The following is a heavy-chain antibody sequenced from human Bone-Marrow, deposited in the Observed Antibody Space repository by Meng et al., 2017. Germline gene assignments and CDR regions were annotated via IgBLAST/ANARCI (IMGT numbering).Heavy chain of an antibody. CDR2: IDPKSGDT. D-gene: IGHD6-13*01. J-gene: IGHJ4*02. CDR3: ARDEDISAAGKLFGDY. V-gene: IGHV1-2*06. Sequence: QVQLAQSGAEVKKPGASVKVSGKPSGYNFPDYWLHWVRRAPGQGLEWMGRIDPKSGDTHYAQRFQGRVTMTGDTSISTAYMELSGLRSDDTAMYYCARDEDISAAGKLFGDYWGQGTLVTVSS. CDR1: GYNFPDYW.